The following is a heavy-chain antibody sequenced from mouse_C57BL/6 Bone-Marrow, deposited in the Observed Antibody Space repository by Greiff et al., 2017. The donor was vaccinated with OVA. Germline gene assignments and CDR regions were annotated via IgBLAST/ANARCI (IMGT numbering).Heavy chain of an antibody. V-gene: IGHV1-52*01. D-gene: IGHD1-2*01. CDR2: IDPSDSET. J-gene: IGHJ1*03. CDR3: ARRRHWYFDV. Sequence: QVQLQQPGAELVRPGSSVKLSCKASGYTFTSYWMHWVKQRPIQGLEWIGNIDPSDSETHYNQKFKDKATLTVDRSSSTAYMQLSSLTSEDSAVYYCARRRHWYFDVWGTGTTVTVSS. CDR1: GYTFTSYW.